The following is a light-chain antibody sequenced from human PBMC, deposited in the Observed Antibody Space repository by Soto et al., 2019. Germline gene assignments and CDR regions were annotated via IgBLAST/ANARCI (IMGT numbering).Light chain of an antibody. CDR2: DAS. J-gene: IGKJ5*01. CDR3: QQYDILPIT. Sequence: DIRMTQSPSTLSASQGDRVTITCRASQSIYEWVAWYQQKPGKAPNLLIYDASNLEIGVPSRFSGSGSGTHFTFTISSLQTEDIGTYYCQQYDILPITFGRGTRLEIK. V-gene: IGKV1-33*01. CDR1: QSIYEW.